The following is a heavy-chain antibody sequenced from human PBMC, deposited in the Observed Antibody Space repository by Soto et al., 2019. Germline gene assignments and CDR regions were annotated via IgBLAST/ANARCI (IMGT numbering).Heavy chain of an antibody. CDR3: ARDIYYDILTGYTDF. CDR2: ISSSVGYF. CDR1: GFTFSNYA. D-gene: IGHD3-9*01. V-gene: IGHV3-21*01. Sequence: GGSLRLSCAASGFTFSNYAMTWVRQAPGKGLEWVSFISSSVGYFCYADSVKGRFTISRYNAENSLYLQMNSLTAEDMAIYYCARDIYYDILTGYTDFWGQGTLVTVSS. J-gene: IGHJ4*02.